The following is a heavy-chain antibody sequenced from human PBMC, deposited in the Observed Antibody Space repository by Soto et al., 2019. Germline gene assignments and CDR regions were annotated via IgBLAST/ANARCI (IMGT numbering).Heavy chain of an antibody. CDR3: VNGPLIAAAGLFY. J-gene: IGHJ4*02. CDR2: ISSNGGTI. CDR1: GFSLSSYA. V-gene: IGHV3-64D*06. D-gene: IGHD6-13*01. Sequence: GFLRLYCSASGFSLSSYAMHWVRQAPGKGLEYVSGISSNGGTIYYADSVQGRFTISRDNSENTLFLQMSSLRPEDTAVYYCVNGPLIAAAGLFYWGLGSLVTVSS.